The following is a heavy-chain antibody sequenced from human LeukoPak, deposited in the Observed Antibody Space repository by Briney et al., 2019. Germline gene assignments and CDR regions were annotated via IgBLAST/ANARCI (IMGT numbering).Heavy chain of an antibody. V-gene: IGHV3-21*01. CDR2: INSQSNYI. J-gene: IGHJ4*02. Sequence: GESLRLSCVASGFTFKSHSMNWLRQAPGKGLEWVSSINSQSNYIFDSDSVKGRFTISRDNAKNSLYLQMNSLRAEDTAVYYCARDIPPYCSGGSCYIDYWGQGTLVTVSS. D-gene: IGHD2-15*01. CDR3: ARDIPPYCSGGSCYIDY. CDR1: GFTFKSHS.